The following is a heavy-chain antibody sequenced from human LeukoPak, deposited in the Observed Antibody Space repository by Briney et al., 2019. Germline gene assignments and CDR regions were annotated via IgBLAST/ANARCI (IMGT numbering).Heavy chain of an antibody. CDR1: GFTFSDYY. D-gene: IGHD6-19*01. V-gene: IGHV3-11*01. CDR2: VSSSGSTI. J-gene: IGHJ4*02. CDR3: ARVATPRIAVAPLPPPDY. Sequence: GGPLRLSCGASGFTFSDYYMSWIRQAPGKGLEWFSYVSSSGSTIYYADSVKGRFTIPRDNAKNSLYLQMNSLRAEDTAVYYCARVATPRIAVAPLPPPDYWGQGTLVTVSS.